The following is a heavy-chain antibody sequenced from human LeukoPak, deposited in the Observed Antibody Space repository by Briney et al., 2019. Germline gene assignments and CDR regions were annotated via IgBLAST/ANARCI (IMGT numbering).Heavy chain of an antibody. Sequence: SVKVSCKASGGTFSSYAISWVRQAPGQGLEWMGGIIPIFGTANYAQKFQGRVTITADESTSTAYMELSSLRSEDTAVYYCASRRITIFGVVIMEDYYYYYGMDVWGQGTTVTVSS. CDR3: ASRRITIFGVVIMEDYYYYYGMDV. J-gene: IGHJ6*02. CDR1: GGTFSSYA. CDR2: IIPIFGTA. V-gene: IGHV1-69*13. D-gene: IGHD3-3*01.